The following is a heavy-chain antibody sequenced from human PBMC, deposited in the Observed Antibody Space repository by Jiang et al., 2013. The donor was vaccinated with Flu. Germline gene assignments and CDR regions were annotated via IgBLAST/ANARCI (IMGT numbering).Heavy chain of an antibody. Sequence: GLVKPSETLSLTCAVSGVSTTIYYWTWIRQSAGKGLEWIGRIYTSGNTNYNPSLKSRVSMSIDTSKNQFSLRLTSVTAADTAVYYCATVDCSDGEICPGGRFDFWGPGIGVTVSS. CDR3: ATVDCSDGEICPGGRFDF. J-gene: IGHJ4*02. CDR2: IYTSGNT. V-gene: IGHV4-4*07. CDR1: GVSTTIYY. D-gene: IGHD2-15*01.